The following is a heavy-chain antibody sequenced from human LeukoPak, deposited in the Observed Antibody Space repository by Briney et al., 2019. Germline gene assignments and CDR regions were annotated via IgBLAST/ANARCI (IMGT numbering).Heavy chain of an antibody. CDR3: ARRGYYYDSSGYYNY. V-gene: IGHV4-34*01. CDR2: INHSGST. J-gene: IGHJ4*02. D-gene: IGHD3-22*01. Sequence: GSLRLSCAASGFTFSNYAMSWIRQPPGKGLEWIGEINHSGSTNYNPSLKSRVTISVDTSKNQFSLKLSSVTAADTAVYYCARRGYYYDSSGYYNYWGQGTLVTVSS. CDR1: GFTFSNYA.